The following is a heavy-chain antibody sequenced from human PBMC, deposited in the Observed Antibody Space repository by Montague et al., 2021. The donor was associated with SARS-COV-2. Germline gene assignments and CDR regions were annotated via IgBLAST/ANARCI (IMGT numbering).Heavy chain of an antibody. Sequence: SKTLSLTCTVSGDSMRSSYWNWIRQPPGKGLEYIGYTYSSGVANHNPSLRSRVTISLDTSKNQFSLNLRSVTAADTAVYYCARSVVGGTYRHTRWFDPWGQGTLVTVFS. CDR1: GDSMRSSY. CDR2: TYSSGVA. V-gene: IGHV4-59*13. J-gene: IGHJ5*02. D-gene: IGHD3-16*02. CDR3: ARSVVGGTYRHTRWFDP.